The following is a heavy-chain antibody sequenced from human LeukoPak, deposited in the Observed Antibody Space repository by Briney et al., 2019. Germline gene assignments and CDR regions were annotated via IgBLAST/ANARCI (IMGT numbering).Heavy chain of an antibody. CDR2: INPSGGST. Sequence: ASVKVSCKASGYTFTSYYMHWVRQAPGQGLEWMGIINPSGGSTSYAQKFQGRVTITADESTSTAYMELSSLRSEDTAVYYCARVVDSSGAFDYWGQGTLVTVSS. V-gene: IGHV1-46*01. CDR3: ARVVDSSGAFDY. CDR1: GYTFTSYY. J-gene: IGHJ4*02. D-gene: IGHD3-22*01.